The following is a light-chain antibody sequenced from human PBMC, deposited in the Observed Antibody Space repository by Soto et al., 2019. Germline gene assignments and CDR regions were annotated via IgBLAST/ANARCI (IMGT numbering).Light chain of an antibody. J-gene: IGKJ5*01. CDR3: QQRSNWPIT. Sequence: EIVLTQSPGTLSLSPGERATLSCRASQSVDSTYLAWYQQKPDQSPRLLIYATSSRPTDIPARFSGSGSGTDFTLTISSLEPEDFALYYCQQRSNWPITFGQGTRLEIK. CDR1: QSVDSTY. V-gene: IGKV3D-20*02. CDR2: ATS.